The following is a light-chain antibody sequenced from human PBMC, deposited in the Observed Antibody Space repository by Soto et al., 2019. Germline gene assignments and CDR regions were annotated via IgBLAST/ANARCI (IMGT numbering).Light chain of an antibody. CDR3: QQYVSSPWA. CDR2: GAF. Sequence: DIVLTQSPGTLSLSPGERVTLSCRASQIVTSDYLAWYHQAPGQAPRLLIYGAFNRATGISDRFTGSGSGTDFTLTISRLEPEDFAVYYCQQYVSSPWAFGQGTKVDIK. CDR1: QIVTSDY. J-gene: IGKJ1*01. V-gene: IGKV3-20*01.